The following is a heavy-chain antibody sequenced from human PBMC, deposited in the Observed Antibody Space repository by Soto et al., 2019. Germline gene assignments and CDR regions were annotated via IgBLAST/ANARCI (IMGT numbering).Heavy chain of an antibody. Sequence: VQLLESGGGLVQPGGSVRLSCAASGFPFSHYAMSWVRQAPGKGLEWVSAISGNGADTTYADSVRGRFTISRDNSEDTLYLQMNSLRDDDTAVYYCAKDPEWEFSSYFDYWGQGTLVTVSS. CDR2: ISGNGADT. J-gene: IGHJ4*02. CDR3: AKDPEWEFSSYFDY. CDR1: GFPFSHYA. D-gene: IGHD1-26*01. V-gene: IGHV3-23*01.